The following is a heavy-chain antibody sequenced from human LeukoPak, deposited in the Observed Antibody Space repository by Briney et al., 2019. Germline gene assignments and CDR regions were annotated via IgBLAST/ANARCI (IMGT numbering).Heavy chain of an antibody. J-gene: IGHJ4*02. D-gene: IGHD4-17*01. CDR2: IYYSGST. CDR3: ARHSYGDLPYYFDY. Sequence: PSETLSLTCTVSGGSISSYYWSWIRQPAGKGLEWIGYIYYSGSTNYNPSLKSRVTISVDTSKNQFSLKLSSVTAADTAVYYCARHSYGDLPYYFDYWGQGTLVTVSS. CDR1: GGSISSYY. V-gene: IGHV4-59*08.